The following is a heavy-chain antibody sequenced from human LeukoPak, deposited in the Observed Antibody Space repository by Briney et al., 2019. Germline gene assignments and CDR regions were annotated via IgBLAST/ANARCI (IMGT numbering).Heavy chain of an antibody. CDR2: IYSGGST. J-gene: IGHJ4*02. D-gene: IGHD6-19*01. CDR1: GFTFSNYW. Sequence: GGSLRLSCAASGFTFSNYWMHWVRQAPGKGLEWVSIIYSGGSTYYADSVKGRFTISRDNSKNTLCLQMNSLRAEDTAVYYCASGPTGSSGWYYFEYWGQGTLVTVSS. V-gene: IGHV3-66*01. CDR3: ASGPTGSSGWYYFEY.